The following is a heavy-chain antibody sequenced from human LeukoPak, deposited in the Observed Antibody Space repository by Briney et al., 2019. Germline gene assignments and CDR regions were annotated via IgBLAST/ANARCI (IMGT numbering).Heavy chain of an antibody. Sequence: GGPLRLSRAASGFTFSSYAMSWVRQAPGNGLEGVSAISGSGGSTYYADSVKGRFTISRDNSKNTLYLQMNSLRAEDTAVYYCAKDLGYYGSITYFDYWGQGTLVTVSS. CDR2: ISGSGGST. V-gene: IGHV3-23*01. CDR1: GFTFSSYA. CDR3: AKDLGYYGSITYFDY. J-gene: IGHJ4*02. D-gene: IGHD3-10*01.